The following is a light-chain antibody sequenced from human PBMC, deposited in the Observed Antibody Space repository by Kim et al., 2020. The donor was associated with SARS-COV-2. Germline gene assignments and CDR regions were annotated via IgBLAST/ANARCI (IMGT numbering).Light chain of an antibody. Sequence: DIVMTQSPDSLAVSLGERATINCKSSQSVLYSSNNKNYLAWYQQKPGQPPKLLIYWASTRESGVPDRFSGSGSGTDFTLTISSLQAEDVAVYYCQQYYSSPETFGKGTKLEI. CDR1: QSVLYSSNNKNY. V-gene: IGKV4-1*01. CDR3: QQYYSSPET. J-gene: IGKJ2*01. CDR2: WAS.